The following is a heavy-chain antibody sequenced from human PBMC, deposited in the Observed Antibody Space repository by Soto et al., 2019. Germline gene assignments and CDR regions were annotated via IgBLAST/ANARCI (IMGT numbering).Heavy chain of an antibody. J-gene: IGHJ4*02. CDR1: GDSISSVAHY. D-gene: IGHD5-18*01. CDR3: ARSPHIQLWSYPSDY. Sequence: SETLSLTCSVSGDSISSVAHYWAWIRQPPGKGLEWIGSLYYTGSTYYNPSLKSRATISVDTSKNQFSLKLSSVTAADTAVYYCARSPHIQLWSYPSDYWGQGTLVTVSS. CDR2: LYYTGST. V-gene: IGHV4-39*07.